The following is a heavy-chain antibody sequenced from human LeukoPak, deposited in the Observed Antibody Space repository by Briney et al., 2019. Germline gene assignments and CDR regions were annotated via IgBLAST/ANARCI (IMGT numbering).Heavy chain of an antibody. CDR1: GFTVGSNY. CDR2: IYSGGST. J-gene: IGHJ4*02. D-gene: IGHD3-9*01. Sequence: GGPLRLSCAASGFTVGSNYMSWVRQAPGKGLEWVSVIYSGGSTYYADSVKGRCTISRDNSKNTLYLQMNSLRAEDTAVYYCARDERHYDILTGSTFYFDYWGQGTLVTVSS. V-gene: IGHV3-53*01. CDR3: ARDERHYDILTGSTFYFDY.